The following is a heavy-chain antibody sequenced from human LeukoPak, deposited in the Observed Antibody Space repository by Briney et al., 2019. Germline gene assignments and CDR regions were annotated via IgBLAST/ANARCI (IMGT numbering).Heavy chain of an antibody. CDR3: ARDRDITMVRGVIIPFDY. V-gene: IGHV1-2*04. D-gene: IGHD3-10*01. J-gene: IGHJ4*02. CDR1: GYTFTAYY. Sequence: ASVKVSCKASGYTFTAYYMHWVRQAPGQGLEWMGWINPNNGDTNYAQKFQGWVTMTRDTSISTAYMELSKLKSDDTAVYYCARDRDITMVRGVIIPFDYWGQGTLVTVPS. CDR2: INPNNGDT.